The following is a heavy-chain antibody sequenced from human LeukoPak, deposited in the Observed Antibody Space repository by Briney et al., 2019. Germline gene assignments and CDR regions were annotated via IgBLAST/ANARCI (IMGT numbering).Heavy chain of an antibody. CDR3: ARGGIVGAPFDY. J-gene: IGHJ4*02. CDR1: GFIVSSNY. CDR2: ISGGGIT. D-gene: IGHD1-26*01. V-gene: IGHV3-53*01. Sequence: PGGSLRLSCAASGFIVSSNYMSWVRQAPGKGLEWVSVISGGGITYYTDSVKGRFTISRDNSKNTLYLQMNSLRAEDTAVYYCARGGIVGAPFDYWGQGTLVTVSS.